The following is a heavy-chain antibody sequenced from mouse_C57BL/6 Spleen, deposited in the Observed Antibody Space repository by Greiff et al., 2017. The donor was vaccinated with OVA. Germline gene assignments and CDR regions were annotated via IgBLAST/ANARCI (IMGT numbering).Heavy chain of an antibody. Sequence: EVQLQQSGPELVKPGASVKISCKASGYTFTDYYMNWVKQSHGKSLEWIGDINPNNGGTSYNQKFKGKATLTVDKSSSTAYMELRSLTSGDSAVYYCARGDVYWYFDVWGTGTTVTVSS. CDR1: GYTFTDYY. D-gene: IGHD3-3*01. CDR2: INPNNGGT. V-gene: IGHV1-26*01. CDR3: ARGDVYWYFDV. J-gene: IGHJ1*03.